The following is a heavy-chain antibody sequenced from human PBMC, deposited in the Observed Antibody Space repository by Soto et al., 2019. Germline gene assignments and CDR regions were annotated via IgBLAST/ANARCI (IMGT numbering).Heavy chain of an antibody. D-gene: IGHD6-6*01. V-gene: IGHV3-23*01. CDR1: GFTFSYHG. J-gene: IGHJ4*02. CDR3: AKDRTIASRNFDS. Sequence: PGGSLRVSCAASGFTFSYHGMHWVRQSPGKGLEWVSSISGSVGSTFYADSVKGRFTISRDNSMNTLYLQMNSLRAEDTAVYYCAKDRTIASRNFDSWGQGALVTVSS. CDR2: ISGSVGST.